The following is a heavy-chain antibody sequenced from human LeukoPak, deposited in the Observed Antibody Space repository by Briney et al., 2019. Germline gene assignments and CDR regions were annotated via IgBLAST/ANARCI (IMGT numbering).Heavy chain of an antibody. J-gene: IGHJ4*02. CDR1: GGSISLYY. CDR2: IFTSGIT. Sequence: SETLSLTCTVSGGSISLYYWNWIRQPAGKGLEWIGRIFTSGITNYNPSLKSRVTMSVDTSKSRFSLALSSVTAADTAVYYCASCGGSYFGDYYFDYWGQGTLVTVSS. V-gene: IGHV4-4*07. D-gene: IGHD1-26*01. CDR3: ASCGGSYFGDYYFDY.